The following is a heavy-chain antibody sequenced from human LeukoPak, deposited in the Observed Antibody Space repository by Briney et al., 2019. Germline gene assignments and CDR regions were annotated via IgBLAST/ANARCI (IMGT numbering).Heavy chain of an antibody. Sequence: SETLSLTCTVSGGSISSYYWSWIRQPPGKGLEWIGYIYYSGSTNYNPSLKSRVTISVDTSKNQFSLKQSSVTAADTAVYYCARGIYWQWLVHDYWGQGTLVTVSS. CDR2: IYYSGST. V-gene: IGHV4-59*01. CDR3: ARGIYWQWLVHDY. D-gene: IGHD6-19*01. J-gene: IGHJ4*02. CDR1: GGSISSYY.